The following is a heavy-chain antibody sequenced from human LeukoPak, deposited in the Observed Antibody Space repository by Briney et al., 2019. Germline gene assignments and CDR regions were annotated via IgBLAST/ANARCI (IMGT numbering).Heavy chain of an antibody. CDR2: ISYDATNK. D-gene: IGHD2-21*02. CDR1: GFTFSSYG. CDR3: AKESWLTASGKDAFDI. V-gene: IGHV3-30*18. J-gene: IGHJ3*02. Sequence: PGGSLRLSCAASGFTFSSYGIHWVRQAQGKGLEWVAFISYDATNKYFTDSVKGRFTISRDNSKNTLSLQMYSLRPEDTAVYYCAKESWLTASGKDAFDIWGQGTLVTVSS.